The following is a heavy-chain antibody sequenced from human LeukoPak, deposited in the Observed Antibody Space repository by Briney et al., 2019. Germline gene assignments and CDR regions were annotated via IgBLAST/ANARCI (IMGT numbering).Heavy chain of an antibody. Sequence: GGSLRLSCAASGFSFSTYSMNWVRQAPGKGLEWVSSISSGGRYVYYADSVKGRFTISRDNAENSLYLQMNSLRAEDTAVYYCARDVRDEYSSGWYPIGYWGQGTLVTVSS. V-gene: IGHV3-21*01. J-gene: IGHJ4*02. CDR2: ISSGGRYV. CDR3: ARDVRDEYSSGWYPIGY. CDR1: GFSFSTYS. D-gene: IGHD6-19*01.